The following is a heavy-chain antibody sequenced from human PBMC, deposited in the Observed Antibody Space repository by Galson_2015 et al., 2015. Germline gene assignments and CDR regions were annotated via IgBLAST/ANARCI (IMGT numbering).Heavy chain of an antibody. J-gene: IGHJ4*02. CDR2: IKQDGREK. Sequence: SLRLSCAASGFTFSSYWMSWVRQAPGKGLEWVANIKQDGREKYYVDSVKGRFTISRDNAKNSLYLQMNSLRAEDTAVYYCACLITMIPLPKTKNYFDYWGQGTLVTVSS. CDR1: GFTFSSYW. CDR3: ACLITMIPLPKTKNYFDY. D-gene: IGHD3-22*01. V-gene: IGHV3-7*01.